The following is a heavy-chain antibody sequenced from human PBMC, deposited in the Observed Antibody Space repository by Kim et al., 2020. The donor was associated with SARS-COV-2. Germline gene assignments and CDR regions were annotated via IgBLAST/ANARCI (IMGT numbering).Heavy chain of an antibody. CDR2: IYHSGST. CDR3: ARGAGTTFFDY. J-gene: IGHJ4*02. D-gene: IGHD1-1*01. CDR1: GYSISSGYY. Sequence: SETLSLTCTVSGYSISSGYYWGWIRQPPGKGLEWIGNIYHSGSTYYNPSLRGRVTISVDTSKNQFSLKLSFVTAADTAVYYCARGAGTTFFDYWGQGTLV. V-gene: IGHV4-38-2*02.